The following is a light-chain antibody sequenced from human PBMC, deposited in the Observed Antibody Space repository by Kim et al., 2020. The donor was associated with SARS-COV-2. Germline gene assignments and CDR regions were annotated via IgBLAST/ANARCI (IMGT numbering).Light chain of an antibody. CDR3: QQYNNWPPWT. V-gene: IGKV3-15*01. CDR2: GAS. J-gene: IGKJ1*01. CDR1: QSVSSN. Sequence: SPGERATLACRASQSVSSNLALYQQKPGQAPRLLIYGASTRATGIPARFSGSGSGTEFTLTISSLQSEDFAVYYCQQYNNWPPWTFGQGTKVDIK.